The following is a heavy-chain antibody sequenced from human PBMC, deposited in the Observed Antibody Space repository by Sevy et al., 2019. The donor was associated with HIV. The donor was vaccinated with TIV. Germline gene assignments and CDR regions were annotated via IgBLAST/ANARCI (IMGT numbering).Heavy chain of an antibody. J-gene: IGHJ4*02. CDR3: ARGYYYDSSGYYEGEDY. CDR1: GYSISSGYY. V-gene: IGHV4-38-2*01. Sequence: SETLSLTCAVSGYSISSGYYWGWIRQPPGKGLEWIGSIYHRGSTYYNPSLKSRVTISVDTSKNQFSLKLSSVTAADTAVYYCARGYYYDSSGYYEGEDYWGQGTLVTVSS. CDR2: IYHRGST. D-gene: IGHD3-22*01.